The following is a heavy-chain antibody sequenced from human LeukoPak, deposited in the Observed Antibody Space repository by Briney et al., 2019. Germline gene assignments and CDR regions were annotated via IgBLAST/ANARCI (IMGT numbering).Heavy chain of an antibody. J-gene: IGHJ4*02. Sequence: ASVKVSCKASGYTFTSYGISWVRQAPGQGLEWMGWISAYNGNTNYAQKLQGRVTMTTDTSASTAYMELRSLRSDDTAVYYCARPLLWFGELFPYFDYWGQGTLVTVSS. CDR1: GYTFTSYG. V-gene: IGHV1-18*01. D-gene: IGHD3-10*01. CDR2: ISAYNGNT. CDR3: ARPLLWFGELFPYFDY.